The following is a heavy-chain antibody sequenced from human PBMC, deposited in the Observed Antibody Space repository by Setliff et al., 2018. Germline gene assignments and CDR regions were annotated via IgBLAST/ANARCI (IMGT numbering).Heavy chain of an antibody. CDR1: GGSITSGRYY. V-gene: IGHV4-39*01. J-gene: IGHJ5*01. CDR2: IHYSENT. CDR3: ARARYCSGGRCYWTWLDS. D-gene: IGHD2-15*01. Sequence: SETLSLTCTVSGGSITSGRYYWGWIRQPPGQGLEWIASIHYSENTYYNPSLKTRVTISVDTSKNQFSLKLSSVTAADTAVYYCARARYCSGGRCYWTWLDSWAQGTLVTVSS.